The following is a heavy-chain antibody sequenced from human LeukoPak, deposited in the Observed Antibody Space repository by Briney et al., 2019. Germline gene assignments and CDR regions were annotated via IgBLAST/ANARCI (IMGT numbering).Heavy chain of an antibody. J-gene: IGHJ4*02. Sequence: GGSLSLSCAASGFTFNNAWMNWVRQAPGKGLEWLGRVKSKTDGGTIDYAVPVKGRFTISRDDSENTLYLQMNSLKTEDTAVYYCTPRGIEWEPRRIDFWGQGTLVTVSS. CDR3: TPRGIEWEPRRIDF. D-gene: IGHD1-26*01. V-gene: IGHV3-15*01. CDR1: GFTFNNAW. CDR2: VKSKTDGGTI.